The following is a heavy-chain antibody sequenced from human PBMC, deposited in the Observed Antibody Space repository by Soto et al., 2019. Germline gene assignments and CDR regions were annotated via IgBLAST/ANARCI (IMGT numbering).Heavy chain of an antibody. D-gene: IGHD3-10*01. CDR3: ARTPITMVRGVANYYYYYGMDV. Sequence: QVQLVQSGAEVKKPGASVKVSCKASGYTFTSYGISWVRQAPGQGLEWMGGISAYNGNTNDAQKLQGRVTMTTDTAKSTAYMELRILRSDDTAVYYCARTPITMVRGVANYYYYYGMDVWGQGTTVTVSS. CDR2: ISAYNGNT. V-gene: IGHV1-18*01. J-gene: IGHJ6*02. CDR1: GYTFTSYG.